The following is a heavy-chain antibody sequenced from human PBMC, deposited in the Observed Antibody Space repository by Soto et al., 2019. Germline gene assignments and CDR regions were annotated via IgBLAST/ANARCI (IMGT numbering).Heavy chain of an antibody. CDR2: INSDGSST. D-gene: IGHD3-3*01. Sequence: GGSLRLSCAASGFTFSSYWMHWVRQAPGKGLVWVSRINSDGSSTSYADSVKGRFTISRDNAKNTLYLQMNSLRAEDTAVYYCAKIRLTPDFWSGYTFDYWGQGTLVTVSS. CDR3: AKIRLTPDFWSGYTFDY. J-gene: IGHJ4*02. V-gene: IGHV3-74*01. CDR1: GFTFSSYW.